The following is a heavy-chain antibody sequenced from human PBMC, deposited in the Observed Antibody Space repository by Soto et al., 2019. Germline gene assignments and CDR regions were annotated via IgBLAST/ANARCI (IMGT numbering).Heavy chain of an antibody. CDR2: ISSSSSTI. CDR3: ARDIVATYYYGMDV. J-gene: IGHJ6*02. V-gene: IGHV3-48*02. CDR1: GFTFSSYS. Sequence: GGSLRLSCAASGFTFSSYSLNSIRQPPGKGLEWVSYISSSSSTIYYADSVKGRFTISRDNAKNSLYLQMNSLRDEDTAVYYCARDIVATYYYGMDVWGQGTTVTVSS. D-gene: IGHD5-12*01.